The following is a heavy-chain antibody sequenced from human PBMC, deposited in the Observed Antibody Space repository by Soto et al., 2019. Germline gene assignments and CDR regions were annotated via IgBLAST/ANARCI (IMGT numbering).Heavy chain of an antibody. D-gene: IGHD2-15*01. CDR2: IIPIFGTA. Sequence: GASVKVSCKASGGTFSSYAISWVRQAPGQGLEWMGGIIPIFGTANYAQKFQGRVTITADESTSTAYMELSSLRSEDTAVYYCARDSGLCSGGSCYSGSFDYWGQGTLVTVSS. V-gene: IGHV1-69*13. CDR3: ARDSGLCSGGSCYSGSFDY. CDR1: GGTFSSYA. J-gene: IGHJ4*02.